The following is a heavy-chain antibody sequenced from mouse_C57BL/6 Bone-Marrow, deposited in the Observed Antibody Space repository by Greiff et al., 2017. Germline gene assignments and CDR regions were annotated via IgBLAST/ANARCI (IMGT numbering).Heavy chain of an antibody. V-gene: IGHV5-9-1*02. D-gene: IGHD1-1*01. CDR1: GFTFSSYA. J-gene: IGHJ4*01. Sequence: EVQVVESGEGLVKPGGSLKLSCAASGFTFSSYAMSWVRQTPEKRLEWVAYISSGGDYIYYADTVKGRVTISIDNARNTLSLQMSRLKSEDTAMYYCTRGYGSSLYAMDYWGQGTSVTVTS. CDR2: ISSGGDYI. CDR3: TRGYGSSLYAMDY.